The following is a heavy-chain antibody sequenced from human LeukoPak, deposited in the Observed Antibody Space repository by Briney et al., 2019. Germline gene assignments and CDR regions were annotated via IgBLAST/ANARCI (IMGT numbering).Heavy chain of an antibody. V-gene: IGHV3-33*06. D-gene: IGHD3-22*01. CDR2: IWYDGSNK. CDR3: AKSYDSSGYDD. CDR1: GFTFSSYG. J-gene: IGHJ4*02. Sequence: GGSLRLSCAASGFTFSSYGMHWVRQAPGKGLEWVAVIWYDGSNKYYADSVKGRFTISRDNSKNTLYLQMNSLRAEDTAVYYCAKSYDSSGYDDWGPGTLVTVSS.